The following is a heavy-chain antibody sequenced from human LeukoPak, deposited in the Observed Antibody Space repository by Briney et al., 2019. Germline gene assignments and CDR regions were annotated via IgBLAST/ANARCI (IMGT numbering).Heavy chain of an antibody. CDR3: AREPSGTYWPDY. V-gene: IGHV3-66*02. Sequence: GGSLRLSCAASGFTVSSNYMSWVRQAPGKGLEWVSVIYSAGSTYYADSVKGRFTISRDNSKNTLYLQMNSLRAEDTAVYYCAREPSGTYWPDYWGLGTLVTVSS. CDR2: IYSAGST. J-gene: IGHJ4*02. CDR1: GFTVSSNY. D-gene: IGHD1-26*01.